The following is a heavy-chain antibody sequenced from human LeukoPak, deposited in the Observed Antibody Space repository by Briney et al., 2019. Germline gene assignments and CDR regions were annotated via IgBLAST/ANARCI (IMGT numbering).Heavy chain of an antibody. V-gene: IGHV3-74*01. CDR1: GFTFSSYW. D-gene: IGHD5-12*01. CDR3: APSKYSGYLDY. J-gene: IGHJ4*02. CDR2: INTDGSST. Sequence: GGSLRLSCAASGFTFSSYWMHWVRQAPGKGLVWLSRINTDGSSTNYADSVKGRFTISRDNAKNTLYLEMNSLRAEDTAVYYCAPSKYSGYLDYWGQGTLVTASS.